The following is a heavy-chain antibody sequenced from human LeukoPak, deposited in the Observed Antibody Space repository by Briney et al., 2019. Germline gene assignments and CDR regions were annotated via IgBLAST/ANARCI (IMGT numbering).Heavy chain of an antibody. D-gene: IGHD2-15*01. Sequence: PSGTLSLTCAVPGGSISSSNWWSWVRQPPGKGLEWIGEIYHSGSTNYNPSLKSRVTISVDKSKNQFSLKLSSVTAADTAVYYCARYRRGYCSGGSCYSAIDYWGQGTLVTVSS. CDR3: ARYRRGYCSGGSCYSAIDY. V-gene: IGHV4-4*02. CDR1: GGSISSSNW. J-gene: IGHJ4*02. CDR2: IYHSGST.